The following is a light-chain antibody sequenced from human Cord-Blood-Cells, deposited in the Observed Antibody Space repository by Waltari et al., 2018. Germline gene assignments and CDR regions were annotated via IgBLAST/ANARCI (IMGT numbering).Light chain of an antibody. CDR3: MQALQTQWT. J-gene: IGKJ1*01. CDR2: LGS. V-gene: IGKV2-28*01. Sequence: DIVMTQSPLSLPVTPGAPASIPCRSSQSLLHSNGYNYLDWYLQKPGQSPQLLIYLGSNRASGVPDRFSGSGSGTDFTLKISRVEAEDVGVYYCMQALQTQWTFGQGTKVEIK. CDR1: QSLLHSNGYNY.